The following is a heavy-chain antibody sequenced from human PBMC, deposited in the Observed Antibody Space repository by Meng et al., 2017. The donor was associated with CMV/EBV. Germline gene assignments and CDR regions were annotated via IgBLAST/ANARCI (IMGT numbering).Heavy chain of an antibody. D-gene: IGHD3-3*01. CDR1: GYTFTSYY. V-gene: IGHV1-46*01. CDR3: ARGVKFRYYDFWSGYSVYFDY. J-gene: IGHJ4*02. CDR2: INPSGGST. Sequence: ASVKVSCKASGYTFTSYYMHWVRQAPGQGLEWMGIINPSGGSTSYAQKFQGRVTMTRDTSTSTVYMELSSLRSEDTAVYYCARGVKFRYYDFWSGYSVYFDYWGQGTLVTVSS.